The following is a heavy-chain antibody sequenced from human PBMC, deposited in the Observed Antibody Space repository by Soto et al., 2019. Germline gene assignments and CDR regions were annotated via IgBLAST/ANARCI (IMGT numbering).Heavy chain of an antibody. CDR3: ATRSPAFDY. J-gene: IGHJ4*02. Sequence: QVQLVQSGPEVKKPGASVKVSCKTSGYTFTSFGISWVRQAPGQGLEWRGWITTDKGKTNYAQKFQGRVTMTTDTSTSTAYMERRSLRSDDTAVYYCATRSPAFDYWGQGTLVTVSS. CDR2: ITTDKGKT. CDR1: GYTFTSFG. V-gene: IGHV1-18*01.